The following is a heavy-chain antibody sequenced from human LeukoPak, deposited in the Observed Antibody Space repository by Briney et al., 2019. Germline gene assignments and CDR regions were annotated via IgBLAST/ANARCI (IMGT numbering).Heavy chain of an antibody. J-gene: IGHJ6*02. V-gene: IGHV1-18*04. CDR2: ISAYNGNT. Sequence: ASVKVSCKASGYTFTGYYMHWVRQAPGQGLEWMGWISAYNGNTNYAQKLQGRVTMTTDTSTSTAYMELRSLRSDDTAVYYCARVGYCSSTSCYTRGGYYGMDVWGQGTTVTVSS. D-gene: IGHD2-2*01. CDR3: ARVGYCSSTSCYTRGGYYGMDV. CDR1: GYTFTGYY.